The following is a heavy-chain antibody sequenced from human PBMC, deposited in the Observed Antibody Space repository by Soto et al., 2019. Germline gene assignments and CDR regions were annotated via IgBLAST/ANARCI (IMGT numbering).Heavy chain of an antibody. CDR1: GYSFTSYW. D-gene: IGHD2-15*01. Sequence: GESLKISCKASGYSFTSYWIGWVRQMPGEGLEWVGIIYPGDSDTRYSPSFQGQVTISADKSITTAYLQWSSLKASDTATYYCARTPPNSVYYFDYWGQGTLVTVSS. V-gene: IGHV5-51*01. CDR2: IYPGDSDT. J-gene: IGHJ4*02. CDR3: ARTPPNSVYYFDY.